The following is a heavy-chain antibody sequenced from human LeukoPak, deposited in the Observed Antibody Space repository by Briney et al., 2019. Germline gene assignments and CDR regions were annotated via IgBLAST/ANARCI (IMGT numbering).Heavy chain of an antibody. V-gene: IGHV3-7*01. CDR3: ARGPHYYDSSGYHPDY. CDR2: INQDGSAQ. D-gene: IGHD3-22*01. Sequence: GGSLRLSCTASGFSFSGYWMSWVRQAPGKGLEWVANINQDGSAQYYVDSVKGQFTISRDNAKNSLYLQMNSLRAEDTAVYYCARGPHYYDSSGYHPDYWGQGTLVTVSS. J-gene: IGHJ4*02. CDR1: GFSFSGYW.